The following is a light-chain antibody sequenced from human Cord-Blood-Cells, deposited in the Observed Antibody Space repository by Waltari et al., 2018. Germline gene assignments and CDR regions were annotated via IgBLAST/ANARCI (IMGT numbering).Light chain of an antibody. J-gene: IGLJ3*02. CDR3: SSYTSSSTWV. Sequence: QSALTQPVSVSGSPGQSITISCTGTSSDVGGYNYVSWYQQHPGKAPNLMIYDVSKRPSGVSNRFSGSKSGNTASLTISGLQAEDEADYYCSSYTSSSTWVFGGGTKLTVL. CDR2: DVS. CDR1: SSDVGGYNY. V-gene: IGLV2-14*01.